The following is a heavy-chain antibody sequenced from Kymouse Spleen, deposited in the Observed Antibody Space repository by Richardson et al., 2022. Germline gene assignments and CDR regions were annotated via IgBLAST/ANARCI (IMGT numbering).Heavy chain of an antibody. CDR2: IYYSGST. J-gene: IGHJ3*02. D-gene: IGHD6-19*01. Sequence: QVQLQESGPGLVKPSETLSLTCTVSGGSISSYYWSWIRQPPGKGLEWIGYIYYSGSTNYNPSLKSRVTISVDTSKNQFSLKLSSVTAADTAVYYCARDSSGWYVDAFDIWGQGTMVTVSS. V-gene: IGHV4-59*01. CDR3: ARDSSGWYVDAFDI. CDR1: GGSISSYY.